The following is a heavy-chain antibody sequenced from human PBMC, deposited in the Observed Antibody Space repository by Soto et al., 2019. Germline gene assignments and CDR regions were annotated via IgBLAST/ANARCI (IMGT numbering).Heavy chain of an antibody. CDR2: INHSGST. J-gene: IGHJ6*02. CDR3: ARGHGAVAGPYYYYYYGMDV. CDR1: GGSFSGYY. V-gene: IGHV4-34*01. Sequence: SETLSLTCAVYGGSFSGYYWSWIRQPPGKGLEWTGEINHSGSTNYNPSLKSRVTISVDTSKNQFSLKLSSVTAADTAVYYCARGHGAVAGPYYYYYYGMDVWGQGTTVTVSS. D-gene: IGHD6-19*01.